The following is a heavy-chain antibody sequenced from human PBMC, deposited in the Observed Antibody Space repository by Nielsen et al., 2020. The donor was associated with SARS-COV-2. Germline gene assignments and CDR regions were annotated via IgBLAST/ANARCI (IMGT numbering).Heavy chain of an antibody. D-gene: IGHD3-10*01. CDR1: GFTFSSYA. CDR2: ISYDGSNK. Sequence: GESLKISCAASGFTFSSYAMHWVRQAPGKGLEWVAVISYDGSNKYYADSVKGRFTVSRDNSKDTLHLQMSSLNFEDTAVYFCARETLDHTSSFVDHWGQGTLVSVSS. J-gene: IGHJ5*02. V-gene: IGHV3-30-3*01. CDR3: ARETLDHTSSFVDH.